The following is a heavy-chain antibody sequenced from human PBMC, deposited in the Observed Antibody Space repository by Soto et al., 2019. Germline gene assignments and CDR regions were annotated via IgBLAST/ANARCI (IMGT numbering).Heavy chain of an antibody. D-gene: IGHD3-16*01. J-gene: IGHJ4*02. Sequence: PSETLSLTCAVYGRSFNDQYCRWVRLTPGEGLEWIAEINDSGNTNYNSSLKSRVTLSVDRSKNQCSLKLSPVTAADTAVYYCATRKGLGLYYFDNWGQGTLVTVSS. CDR3: ATRKGLGLYYFDN. CDR1: GRSFNDQY. CDR2: INDSGNT. V-gene: IGHV4-34*01.